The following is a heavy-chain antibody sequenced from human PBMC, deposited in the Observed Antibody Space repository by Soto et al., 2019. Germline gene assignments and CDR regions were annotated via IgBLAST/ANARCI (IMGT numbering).Heavy chain of an antibody. CDR3: VKDFGHD. CDR2: ISYDGLKN. Sequence: GGSLRLSCAASGFTFSSSAMHWVRQAPGKGLEWMAIISYDGLKNFYADSVKGRFTISRDNSNNTLHLLMHSLTAEDTAVYFCVKDFGHDWGQGTLVTVSS. D-gene: IGHD3-10*01. CDR1: GFTFSSSA. V-gene: IGHV3-30*18. J-gene: IGHJ4*02.